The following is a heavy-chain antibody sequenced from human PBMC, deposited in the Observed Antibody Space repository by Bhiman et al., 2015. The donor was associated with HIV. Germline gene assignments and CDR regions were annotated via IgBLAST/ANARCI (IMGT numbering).Heavy chain of an antibody. D-gene: IGHD1-26*01. V-gene: IGHV3-9*01. Sequence: EVQLVESGGGLVQPGRSLRLSCAASGFTFDDYAMHWVRQAPGKGLEWVSGISWNSGSIGYADSVKGRFTISRDNAKNSLYLQMNSLRAEDTALYYCAKDRKGGSYYLGFDAFDIWGQGTMVTVSS. CDR2: ISWNSGSI. CDR1: GFTFDDYA. CDR3: AKDRKGGSYYLGFDAFDI. J-gene: IGHJ3*02.